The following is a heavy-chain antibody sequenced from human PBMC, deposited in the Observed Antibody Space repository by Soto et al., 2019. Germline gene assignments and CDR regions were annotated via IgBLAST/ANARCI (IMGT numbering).Heavy chain of an antibody. D-gene: IGHD2-15*01. CDR2: IYYSGST. CDR3: VAHSGGTPPPFDY. Sequence: QVQLQESGPGLVKPSQTLSLTCTVSGGSISSGGYCWSWIRQHPGKGLEWIGYIYYSGSTYYNPSLKSRLTISVDTSKNQFSLKLSSVTAADTAEYYCVAHSGGTPPPFDYWGQGTLVTVSS. J-gene: IGHJ4*02. V-gene: IGHV4-31*03. CDR1: GGSISSGGYC.